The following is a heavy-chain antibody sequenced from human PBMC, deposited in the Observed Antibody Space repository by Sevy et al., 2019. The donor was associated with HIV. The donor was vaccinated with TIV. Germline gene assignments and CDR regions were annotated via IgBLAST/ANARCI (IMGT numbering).Heavy chain of an antibody. D-gene: IGHD6-13*01. J-gene: IGHJ2*01. V-gene: IGHV3-23*01. Sequence: GGSLRLSCAASGFTFNNYAMSWVRQAPGKGLEGKGLEWVSTISGGGGGTTYADSVRGRVTISRDNSKTTLYLQVNSLRVEDTAVYYCAKHYIHDIADGWYFDLWGRGTLVTVSS. CDR3: AKHYIHDIADGWYFDL. CDR1: GFTFNNYA. CDR2: ISGGGGGT.